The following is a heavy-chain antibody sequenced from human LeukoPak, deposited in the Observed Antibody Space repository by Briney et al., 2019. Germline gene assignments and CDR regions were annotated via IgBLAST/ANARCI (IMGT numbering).Heavy chain of an antibody. CDR3: ANIRLGSHPATDY. Sequence: SETLSLTCTVTGGSIRSYYWSWIRQPPGKGLEWIGYVFYTGITNYNPSLKSRVTTSVDTSKSHFSLKLSSVTAADTAVYYCANIRLGSHPATDYWGQGTLVTVSS. CDR1: GGSIRSYY. CDR2: VFYTGIT. V-gene: IGHV4-59*08. D-gene: IGHD7-27*01. J-gene: IGHJ4*02.